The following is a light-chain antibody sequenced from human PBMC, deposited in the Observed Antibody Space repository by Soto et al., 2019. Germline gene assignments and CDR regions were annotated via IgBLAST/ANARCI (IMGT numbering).Light chain of an antibody. J-gene: IGLJ1*01. Sequence: QSALTQAASVSGSPGQSITISCTGTSSDVGSYNLVSWYQQHPGKAPKLMIYEVSKRPSGLSNRFSGSKSGNTASLTISGFQAEDEADYYCCSYAGSRTTLIFGTGSKVTVL. CDR1: SSDVGSYNL. V-gene: IGLV2-23*02. CDR3: CSYAGSRTTLI. CDR2: EVS.